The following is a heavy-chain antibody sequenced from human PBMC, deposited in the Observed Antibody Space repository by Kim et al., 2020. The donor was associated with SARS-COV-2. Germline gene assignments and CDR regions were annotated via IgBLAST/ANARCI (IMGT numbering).Heavy chain of an antibody. Sequence: GESLKISCKGSGYSFTSYWIGWVRQMPGKGLEWMGIIYPGDSDTRYSPSFQGQVTISADKSISTAYLQWSSLKASDTAMYYCARRAIQQWLGDNWFDPWGQGTLVTVSS. CDR3: ARRAIQQWLGDNWFDP. V-gene: IGHV5-51*01. D-gene: IGHD6-19*01. CDR2: IYPGDSDT. CDR1: GYSFTSYW. J-gene: IGHJ5*02.